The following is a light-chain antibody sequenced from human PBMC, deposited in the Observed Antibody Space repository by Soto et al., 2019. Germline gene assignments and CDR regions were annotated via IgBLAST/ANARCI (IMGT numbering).Light chain of an antibody. CDR3: QHYGSSPFT. Sequence: EIVLTQSPGTVSLSPGERATLSCRASQSVSSSYLGWYQQKPGQAPRLLIYGASSRATGIPDRFSGSGSGTDFTLTISRLEPEDFAVYYCQHYGSSPFTFGPGTKVDIK. J-gene: IGKJ3*01. V-gene: IGKV3-20*01. CDR2: GAS. CDR1: QSVSSSY.